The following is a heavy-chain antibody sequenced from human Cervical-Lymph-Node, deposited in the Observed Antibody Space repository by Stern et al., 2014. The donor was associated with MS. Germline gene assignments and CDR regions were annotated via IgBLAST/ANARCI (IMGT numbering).Heavy chain of an antibody. CDR3: ARDQQRYGAFDY. V-gene: IGHV3-21*01. CDR1: GFTFSSYS. J-gene: IGHJ4*02. Sequence: EVQLLESGGGLVKPGGSLRLSCAASGFTFSSYSMNWVRQAPGKGLEWVSFISGSTSYIYYADSVKGRFTISGDNAKNSLYLQMSSLRAEDTAVYYCARDQQRYGAFDYWGQGTLVTVSS. CDR2: ISGSTSYI. D-gene: IGHD4-17*01.